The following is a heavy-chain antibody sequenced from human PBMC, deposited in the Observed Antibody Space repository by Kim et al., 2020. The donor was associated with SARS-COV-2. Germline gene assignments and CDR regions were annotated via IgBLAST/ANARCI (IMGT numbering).Heavy chain of an antibody. CDR2: IIPIFGTA. CDR1: GGTFSSYA. D-gene: IGHD6-13*01. Sequence: SVKVSCKASGGTFSSYAISWVRQAPGQGLEWMGGIIPIFGTANYAQKFQGRVTITADESTSTAYMELSSLRSEDTAVYYCARDSPYSSSWRSDYYYYGMDVWGQGTTVTVSS. CDR3: ARDSPYSSSWRSDYYYYGMDV. J-gene: IGHJ6*02. V-gene: IGHV1-69*13.